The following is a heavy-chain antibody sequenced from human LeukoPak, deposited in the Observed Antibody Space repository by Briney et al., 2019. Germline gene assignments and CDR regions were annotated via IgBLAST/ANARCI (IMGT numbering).Heavy chain of an antibody. CDR2: ISAYNGNT. V-gene: IGHV1-18*01. J-gene: IGHJ5*02. CDR3: ARDYSRKYYDFWSDYQGHNWFDP. Sequence: ASVKVSCKASGYTFTSYGISWVRQAPGQGLEWMGWISAYNGNTNYAQKLQGRVTMTTDTSTSTAYMELRSLRSDDTAVYYCARDYSRKYYDFWSDYQGHNWFDPWGQGTLVTVSS. CDR1: GYTFTSYG. D-gene: IGHD3-3*01.